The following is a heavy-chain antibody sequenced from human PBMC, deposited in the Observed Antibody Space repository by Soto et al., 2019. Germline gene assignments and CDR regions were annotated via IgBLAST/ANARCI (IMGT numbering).Heavy chain of an antibody. D-gene: IGHD5-12*01. CDR2: ISFDGSNK. V-gene: IGHV3-30*03. CDR1: GFTFSNYG. J-gene: IGHJ4*02. Sequence: LRLSCAASGFTFSNYGMHWVRQAPGKGLEWVAVISFDGSNKYYADSVKGRFTISRDNSKNTLYLQMNSLRAEDTAVYYCVMEGYDYYYWGQGTLVTVSS. CDR3: VMEGYDYYY.